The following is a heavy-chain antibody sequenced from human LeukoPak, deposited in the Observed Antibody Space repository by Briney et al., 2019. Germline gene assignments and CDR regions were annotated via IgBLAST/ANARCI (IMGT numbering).Heavy chain of an antibody. D-gene: IGHD4-23*01. Sequence: GGSLRLSCAASGFIFSDYYMSWIRQAPGKGLEWVSYPSTSGDIMYYAGSVKGRFTISRDNAKNSLYLEMDSLRAEDTAVYYCARGHYGGNPADAFDIWGQGTMVTVS. CDR2: PSTSGDIM. CDR3: ARGHYGGNPADAFDI. V-gene: IGHV3-11*01. J-gene: IGHJ3*02. CDR1: GFIFSDYY.